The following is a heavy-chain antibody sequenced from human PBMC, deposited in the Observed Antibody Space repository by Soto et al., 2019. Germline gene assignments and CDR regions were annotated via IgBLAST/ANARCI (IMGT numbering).Heavy chain of an antibody. V-gene: IGHV3-21*01. D-gene: IGHD3-22*01. CDR2: ISSSSSYI. CDR1: GFTFSSYS. Sequence: PGGSLRLSCAASGFTFSSYSMNWVRQAPGKGLEWVSSISSSSSYIYYADSVKGRFTISRDNAKNSLYLQMNSLRAEDTAVYYCARVNYYDSSGYRLLNWFDPWGQGTLVTVSS. J-gene: IGHJ5*02. CDR3: ARVNYYDSSGYRLLNWFDP.